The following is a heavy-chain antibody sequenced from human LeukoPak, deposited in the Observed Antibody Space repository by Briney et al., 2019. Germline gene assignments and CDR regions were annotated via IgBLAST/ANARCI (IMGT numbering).Heavy chain of an antibody. CDR1: GYSISSGYY. J-gene: IGHJ4*02. Sequence: SETLSLTCAVSGYSISSGYYWGWIRQPPGKGLEWIGSIYHSGSTYYNPSLKSRVTISVDTSKNQFTLKLSSVTAADTAVYYCARQGSYWKYYFDYWGQGTLVTVSS. V-gene: IGHV4-38-2*01. D-gene: IGHD1-26*01. CDR3: ARQGSYWKYYFDY. CDR2: IYHSGST.